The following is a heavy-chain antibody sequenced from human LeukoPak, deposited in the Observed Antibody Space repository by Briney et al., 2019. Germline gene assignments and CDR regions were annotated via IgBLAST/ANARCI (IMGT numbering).Heavy chain of an antibody. CDR2: ISSSSSYI. CDR3: ARDVVVERFNWFDP. J-gene: IGHJ5*02. V-gene: IGHV3-21*01. Sequence: GGSLRLSCAASGFTFSNYAMSWVRQAPGKGLEWVSSISSSSSYIYYADSVKGRFTISRDNAKNSLYLQMNSLRAEDTAVYYCARDVVVERFNWFDPWAREPWSPSPQ. CDR1: GFTFSNYA. D-gene: IGHD2-15*01.